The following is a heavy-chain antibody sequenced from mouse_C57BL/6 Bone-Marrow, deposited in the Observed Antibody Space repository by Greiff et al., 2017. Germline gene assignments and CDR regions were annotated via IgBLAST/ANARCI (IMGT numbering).Heavy chain of an antibody. Sequence: VQLKESGGGLVKPGGSLKLSCAASGFTFSSYAMSWVRQTPEKRLEWVATISDGGSYTYYPDNVKGRFTISRDNAKNNLYLQMSHLKSADTAMYYCASGPTAVYFDYWGQGTTLTVSS. CDR2: ISDGGSYT. V-gene: IGHV5-4*01. CDR3: ASGPTAVYFDY. D-gene: IGHD1-2*01. J-gene: IGHJ2*01. CDR1: GFTFSSYA.